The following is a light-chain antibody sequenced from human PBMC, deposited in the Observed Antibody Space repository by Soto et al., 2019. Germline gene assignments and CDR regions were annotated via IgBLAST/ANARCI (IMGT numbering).Light chain of an antibody. CDR1: QSVSSSH. CDR3: QQYGPPPF. Sequence: EIVLTQSPGTLSLSPGETATLSCRASQSVSSSHLAWYQQKPGQAPRLLIYAAATRANGIPDRFSGSGSGADFTLSISGLEPEDFAVYYCQQYGPPPFFGRGTKLEIK. J-gene: IGKJ2*01. V-gene: IGKV3-20*01. CDR2: AAA.